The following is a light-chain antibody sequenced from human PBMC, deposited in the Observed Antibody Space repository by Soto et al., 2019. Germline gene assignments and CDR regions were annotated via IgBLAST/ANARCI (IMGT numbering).Light chain of an antibody. CDR1: QSISTW. V-gene: IGKV1-5*01. CDR2: DAS. J-gene: IGKJ3*01. Sequence: DIQMTQSPSTLSASVGDRVAITCRASQSISTWLAWYQQKPGKAPKVLIYDASSLESGVPSRFSGSGSGTEFTLTISSLQPDDFATSYCQQYKNYLTFGPGTKVDIK. CDR3: QQYKNYLT.